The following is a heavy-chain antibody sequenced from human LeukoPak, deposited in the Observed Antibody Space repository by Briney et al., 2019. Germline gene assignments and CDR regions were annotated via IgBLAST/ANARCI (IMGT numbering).Heavy chain of an antibody. CDR3: AKDDLVLAFDI. V-gene: IGHV3-23*01. Sequence: GGSLRLSCAASGFTFSSYAVSWVRQAPGKGLEWVSAISGSGGSTYYADSVKGRFTISRDNSKNTLYLQMNSLRAEGTALYYCAKDDLVLAFDIWGQGTMVTVSS. CDR1: GFTFSSYA. J-gene: IGHJ3*02. D-gene: IGHD2-21*02. CDR2: ISGSGGST.